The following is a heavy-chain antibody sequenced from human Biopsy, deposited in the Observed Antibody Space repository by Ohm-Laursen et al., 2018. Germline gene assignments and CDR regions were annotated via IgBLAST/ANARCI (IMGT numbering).Heavy chain of an antibody. CDR1: GGSVSSNVAY. V-gene: IGHV4-39*01. CDR3: ARHPTGFWFDP. J-gene: IGHJ5*02. CDR2: IFYSGIT. Sequence: SGTLSPTCTVSGGSVSSNVAYWAWIRQPPGEGLESIGSIFYSGITYYNPSLQSRVTMSVDTSKNQFSLNLTSVTAADTAVYYCARHPTGFWFDPWGQGTLVIVSS.